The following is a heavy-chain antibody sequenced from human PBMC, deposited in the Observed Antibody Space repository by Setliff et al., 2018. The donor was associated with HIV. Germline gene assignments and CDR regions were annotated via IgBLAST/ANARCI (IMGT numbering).Heavy chain of an antibody. V-gene: IGHV4-34*01. D-gene: IGHD1-1*01. CDR3: AMVIGWNDAGDY. J-gene: IGHJ4*02. Sequence: PSETLSLTCAVYGGSFSGHYWGWIRLPPGKGPEWIGEINHSGSTNYNPSLKSRVTIAVDTSKNQFSLKLSFVTAADTAVYYCAMVIGWNDAGDYWGRGTLVTVSS. CDR2: INHSGST. CDR1: GGSFSGHY.